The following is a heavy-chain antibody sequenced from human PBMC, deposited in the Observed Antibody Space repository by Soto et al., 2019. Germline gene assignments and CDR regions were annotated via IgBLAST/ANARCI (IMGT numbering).Heavy chain of an antibody. J-gene: IGHJ4*02. D-gene: IGHD6-19*01. CDR1: GGSISSYY. CDR3: ARVHIAGAGTVLPTPFDY. V-gene: IGHV4-59*01. Sequence: SETLSLTCTVSGGSISSYYWSWIRQPPGKGLEWIGYIYYSGSTNYNPSLKSRVTISVDTSKNQFSLKLSSVTAADTAVYYCARVHIAGAGTVLPTPFDYWGQGTLVTVSS. CDR2: IYYSGST.